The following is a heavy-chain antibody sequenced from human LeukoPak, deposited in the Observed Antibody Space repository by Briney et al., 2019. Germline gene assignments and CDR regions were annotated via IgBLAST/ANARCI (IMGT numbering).Heavy chain of an antibody. V-gene: IGHV3-21*01. CDR2: ISSSSSYI. Sequence: GGSLRLSCAASGFTFSSYSMNWVRQAPGKGLEWVSSISSSSSYIYYADSVKGRFTISRDNAKNSLYLQMNSLRAEDTAVYYCARDPRYYDSSGYWGWGQGTLVTVSS. CDR1: GFTFSSYS. CDR3: ARDPRYYDSSGYWG. D-gene: IGHD3-22*01. J-gene: IGHJ4*02.